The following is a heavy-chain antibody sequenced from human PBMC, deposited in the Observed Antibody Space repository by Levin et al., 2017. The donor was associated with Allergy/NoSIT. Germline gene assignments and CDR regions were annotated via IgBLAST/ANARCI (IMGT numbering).Heavy chain of an antibody. CDR2: IYYSGST. D-gene: IGHD2-15*01. CDR3: ARYCSGASCSSNNWFDP. Sequence: SETLSLTCTVSGGSISSSTYYWGWIRQPPGKGLEWIGSIYYSGSTYYNPSLKSRVTISVDTSKNQFSLKLSSVTAADTAVYYCARYCSGASCSSNNWFDPWGQGTLVTVSS. CDR1: GGSISSSTYY. V-gene: IGHV4-39*01. J-gene: IGHJ5*02.